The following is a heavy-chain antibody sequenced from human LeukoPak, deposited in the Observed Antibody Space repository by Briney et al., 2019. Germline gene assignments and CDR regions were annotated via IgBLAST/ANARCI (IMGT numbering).Heavy chain of an antibody. CDR2: IKSKTDGGTT. J-gene: IGHJ6*02. CDR3: TTDMVVVAATPNYYYGMDV. Sequence: GGSLRLSCAASGFTFSNALMSWVRQAPGKGLEWVGRIKSKTDGGTTDYAAPVKGRFTISRDDSKNTLYLQMNSLKTEDTAVYYCTTDMVVVAATPNYYYGMDVWGQGTTVTVSS. D-gene: IGHD2-15*01. V-gene: IGHV3-15*01. CDR1: GFTFSNAL.